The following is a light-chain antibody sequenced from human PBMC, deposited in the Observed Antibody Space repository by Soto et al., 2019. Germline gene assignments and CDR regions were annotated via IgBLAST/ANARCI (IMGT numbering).Light chain of an antibody. V-gene: IGKV3-15*01. CDR3: QQYQNWPPWT. J-gene: IGKJ1*01. Sequence: EIVMTQSPATLSVSPGERATLSCRASQSVSRNLAWYQQKPGQPPRLLIYDASTRATGVPARFGGSGSGTEFTLTISGLQSEDFAVYYCQQYQNWPPWTFGQGTKLEIK. CDR2: DAS. CDR1: QSVSRN.